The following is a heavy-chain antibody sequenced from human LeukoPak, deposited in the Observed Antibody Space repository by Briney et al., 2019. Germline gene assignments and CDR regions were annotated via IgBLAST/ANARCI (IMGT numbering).Heavy chain of an antibody. CDR3: AREPGIAVAGTFDY. Sequence: GGSLRLSCAASGFTFSSYAMHWVRQAPVKGLEWVAVISYDESNEYYADSVKGRFTISRDNSKNTLYLQMNSLRAEDTAVYYCAREPGIAVAGTFDYWGQGTLVTVSS. V-gene: IGHV3-30*04. D-gene: IGHD6-19*01. CDR2: ISYDESNE. J-gene: IGHJ4*02. CDR1: GFTFSSYA.